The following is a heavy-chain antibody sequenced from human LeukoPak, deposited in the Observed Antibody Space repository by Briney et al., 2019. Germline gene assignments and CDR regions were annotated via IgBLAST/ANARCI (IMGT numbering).Heavy chain of an antibody. CDR2: ISGSGGST. CDR1: GFTFSSYG. CDR3: AKDPYPGIAVAAEYFQH. Sequence: GGTLRLSCAASGFTFSSYGMSWVRQAPGKGLEWVSAISGSGGSTYYADSVKGRFTISRDNSKNTLYLQMNSLRAEDTAVYYCAKDPYPGIAVAAEYFQHWGQGTLVTVSS. V-gene: IGHV3-23*01. D-gene: IGHD6-19*01. J-gene: IGHJ1*01.